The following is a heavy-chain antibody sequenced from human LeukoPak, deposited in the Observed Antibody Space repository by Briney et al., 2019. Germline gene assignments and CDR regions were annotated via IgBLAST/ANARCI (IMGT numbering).Heavy chain of an antibody. Sequence: PGGSLRLSCAASGFTFSSYSMNWVRQAPGKGLEWVSSISSSSSYIYYADSVKGRFTISRDNAKNSLYLQMNSLRAEDTAVYYCARPFDSSGADDAFDIWGQGTMVTVSS. D-gene: IGHD3-22*01. CDR3: ARPFDSSGADDAFDI. CDR2: ISSSSSYI. V-gene: IGHV3-21*01. J-gene: IGHJ3*02. CDR1: GFTFSSYS.